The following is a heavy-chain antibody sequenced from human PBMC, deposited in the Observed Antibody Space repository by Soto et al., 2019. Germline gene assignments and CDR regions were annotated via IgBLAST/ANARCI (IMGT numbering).Heavy chain of an antibody. Sequence: GASVKVSCKASGYTFTGHYIHWVRQAPGQGPEWMGEIGPASGDTRYAQKFQGRVTMTRDKERTTVYMELNNLSPDDTAVYYCGRGRSGQLVVFYWGQGTPVTVSS. CDR3: GRGRSGQLVVFY. J-gene: IGHJ4*02. CDR2: IGPASGDT. V-gene: IGHV1-2*02. CDR1: GYTFTGHY. D-gene: IGHD3-10*01.